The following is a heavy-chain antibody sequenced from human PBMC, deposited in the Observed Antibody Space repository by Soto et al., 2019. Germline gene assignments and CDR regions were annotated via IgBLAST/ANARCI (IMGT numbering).Heavy chain of an antibody. Sequence: ATGKGLEWVAVIWYDGSNKYYADSVKGRFTISRDNSKNTLYLQMNSLRAEDTAVYYCARTNYYYYMAVWGKGTTVTVSS. CDR3: ARTNYYYYMAV. V-gene: IGHV3-33*01. J-gene: IGHJ6*03. CDR2: IWYDGSNK.